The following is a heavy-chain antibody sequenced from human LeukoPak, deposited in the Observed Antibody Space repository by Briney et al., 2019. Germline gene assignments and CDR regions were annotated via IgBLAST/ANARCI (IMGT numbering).Heavy chain of an antibody. V-gene: IGHV3-7*01. CDR1: AFTFSSYW. J-gene: IGHJ3*02. Sequence: GGSLRLSCAASAFTFSSYWMSWVRQAPGKGLEWVANIKQDGSEKYYVDSVKGRFTISRDNAKNSLYLQMNSLRAEDTAVYYCARDIDCSSTSCYDDAFDIWGQGTMVTVSS. CDR2: IKQDGSEK. D-gene: IGHD2-2*01. CDR3: ARDIDCSSTSCYDDAFDI.